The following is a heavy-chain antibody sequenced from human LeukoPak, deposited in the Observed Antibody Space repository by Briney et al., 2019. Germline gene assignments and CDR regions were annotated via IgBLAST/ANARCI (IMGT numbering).Heavy chain of an antibody. J-gene: IGHJ3*02. CDR2: IWYDGSNK. CDR3: ARVDWADAFDI. V-gene: IGHV3-33*01. Sequence: GRSLRLSCAASGFTFSSYGMHWVRQAPGKGLEWVAVIWYDGSNKYYADSVKGRFTISRDNSKNTLYLQINSLRAEDTAVYYCARVDWADAFDIWGQGTMVTVSS. D-gene: IGHD2-2*03. CDR1: GFTFSSYG.